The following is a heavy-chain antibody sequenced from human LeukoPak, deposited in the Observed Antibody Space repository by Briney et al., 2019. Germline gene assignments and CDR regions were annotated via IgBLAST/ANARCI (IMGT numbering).Heavy chain of an antibody. Sequence: GRSLRLSCAASGFTFRTYGIHWVRQAPGKGLEWVSYISSSGSTIYYADSVKGRFTISRDNAKNSLYLQMNSLRAEDTAVYYCARRRGDSSGHELDYWGQGTLVTVSS. CDR2: ISSSGSTI. CDR1: GFTFRTYG. D-gene: IGHD3-22*01. V-gene: IGHV3-48*04. CDR3: ARRRGDSSGHELDY. J-gene: IGHJ4*02.